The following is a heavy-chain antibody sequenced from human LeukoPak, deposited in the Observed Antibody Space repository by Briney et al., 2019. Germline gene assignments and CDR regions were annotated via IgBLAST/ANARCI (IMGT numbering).Heavy chain of an antibody. D-gene: IGHD2-15*01. CDR1: GFTVSSNY. CDR3: ARPQCGGGSCYLDY. V-gene: IGHV3-53*01. CDR2: IYSGGST. J-gene: IGHJ4*02. Sequence: GGSLRLSCAASGFTVSSNYMSWVRQAPGKGLEWVSIIYSGGSTYYADSVKGRFTISRDNSKNTLYLQLNNLRVEDAAVYYCARPQCGGGSCYLDYWGQGTLVTVSS.